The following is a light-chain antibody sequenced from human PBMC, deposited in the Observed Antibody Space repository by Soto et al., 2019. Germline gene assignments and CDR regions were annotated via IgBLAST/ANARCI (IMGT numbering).Light chain of an antibody. CDR3: AAWDDSLRGWV. V-gene: IGLV2-18*01. J-gene: IGLJ3*02. Sequence: QSVLTQPPSVSGSPGQSVTISCTGTSTDFVSYNRVSWYQQPPGTAPKLIIYEASNRPSGVPDRFSGSKSGNTASLTISGLRSEDEADYYCAAWDDSLRGWVFGGGTQLTVL. CDR2: EAS. CDR1: STDFVSYNR.